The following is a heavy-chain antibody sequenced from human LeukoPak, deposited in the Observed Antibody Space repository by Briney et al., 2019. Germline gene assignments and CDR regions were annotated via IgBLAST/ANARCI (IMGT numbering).Heavy chain of an antibody. CDR3: ARRRITMVENYFDY. CDR2: IYYSGST. CDR1: GFTFSSYT. Sequence: GSLRLSCAASGFTFSSYTMKWVRQPPGKGLEWIASIYYSGSTYYNPSLKSRVTISVDTSKNQFSLKLSSVTAADTAVYYCARRRITMVENYFDYWGQGTLVTVSS. D-gene: IGHD3-10*01. J-gene: IGHJ4*02. V-gene: IGHV4-39*01.